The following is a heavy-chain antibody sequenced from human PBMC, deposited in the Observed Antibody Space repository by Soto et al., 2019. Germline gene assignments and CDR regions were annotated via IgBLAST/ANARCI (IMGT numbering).Heavy chain of an antibody. CDR1: GFSFDEYG. J-gene: IGHJ6*02. CDR3: AKSTGGTANGLDV. D-gene: IGHD2-8*02. CDR2: ISWSSATI. V-gene: IGHV3-9*01. Sequence: EVQLVESGGGLVQPGRSLRLSCAASGFSFDEYGMHWVRQGPGKGLEWVSGISWSSATIGYADSVKGRFSISRDNAKRSLYLQMSSLRPEDTALYYCAKSTGGTANGLDVWGQGITVTVCS.